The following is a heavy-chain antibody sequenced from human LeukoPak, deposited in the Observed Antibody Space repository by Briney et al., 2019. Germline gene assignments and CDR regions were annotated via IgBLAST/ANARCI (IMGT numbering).Heavy chain of an antibody. V-gene: IGHV3-23*01. Sequence: GGSLRLSCAASGFAFSSYAMSWVRQAPGKGLEWVSAISGSGGSTYYADSVKGRFTISRDNSKNTLYLQMNSLRAEDTAVYYCARDRGDYAYTHFDYWGQGTLVTVSS. J-gene: IGHJ4*02. D-gene: IGHD4-17*01. CDR1: GFAFSSYA. CDR3: ARDRGDYAYTHFDY. CDR2: ISGSGGST.